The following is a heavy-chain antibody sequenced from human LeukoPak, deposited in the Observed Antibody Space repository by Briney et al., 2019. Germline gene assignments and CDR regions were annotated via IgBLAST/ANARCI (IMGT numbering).Heavy chain of an antibody. CDR1: GGTFSSYT. V-gene: IGHV1-69*02. J-gene: IGHJ4*02. Sequence: SVKVSCKASGGTFSSYTISRVRQAPGQGLEWMGRIIPILGIANYAQKFQGRVTITADKSTSTAYMELSSLRSEDTAVYYCATRYSSGWYYFDYWGQGTLVTVSS. CDR3: ATRYSSGWYYFDY. CDR2: IIPILGIA. D-gene: IGHD6-19*01.